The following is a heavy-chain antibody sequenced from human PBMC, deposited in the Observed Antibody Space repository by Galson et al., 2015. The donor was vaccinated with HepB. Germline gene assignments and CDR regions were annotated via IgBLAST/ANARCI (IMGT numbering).Heavy chain of an antibody. CDR1: GFTFSSYA. Sequence: SLRLSCAASGFTFSSYAMSWVRQAPGKGLEWVSAISGSGGSTYYADSVKGRFTISRDNSKNTLYLQMNSLRAEDTAVYYCAKGGGPPVAFDLWGRGTLVTVSS. D-gene: IGHD2-15*01. V-gene: IGHV3-23*01. CDR2: ISGSGGST. CDR3: AKGGGPPVAFDL. J-gene: IGHJ2*01.